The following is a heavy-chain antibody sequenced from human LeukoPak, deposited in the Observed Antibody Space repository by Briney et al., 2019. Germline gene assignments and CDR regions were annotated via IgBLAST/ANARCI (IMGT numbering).Heavy chain of an antibody. CDR1: GGSISSSSYY. D-gene: IGHD1-26*01. V-gene: IGHV4-39*01. Sequence: ETLSLTCTVSGGSISSSSYYWGWIRQPPGKGLEWIGSIYYSGSTYYNPSLKSRVTISVDTSKNQFSLKLSSVTAAVTAVYYCASHKWELLPNWFDPWGQGTLVTVSS. CDR2: IYYSGST. J-gene: IGHJ5*02. CDR3: ASHKWELLPNWFDP.